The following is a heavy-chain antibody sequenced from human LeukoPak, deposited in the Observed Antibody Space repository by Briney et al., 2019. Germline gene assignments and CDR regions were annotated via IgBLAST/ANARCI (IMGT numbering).Heavy chain of an antibody. CDR1: GFIFIHFW. V-gene: IGHV3-7*01. CDR2: ISQDGSER. Sequence: GGSLRLSCEASGFIFIHFWMSWVGRAPGKGLEWWAGISQDGSERYYVDSVKGRFNISRDNAKNSLYLQVNSLRVEDTAIYYCARQNLYYDFWSGYSRDYYYMDVWGKGTTVTVSS. J-gene: IGHJ6*03. D-gene: IGHD3-3*01. CDR3: ARQNLYYDFWSGYSRDYYYMDV.